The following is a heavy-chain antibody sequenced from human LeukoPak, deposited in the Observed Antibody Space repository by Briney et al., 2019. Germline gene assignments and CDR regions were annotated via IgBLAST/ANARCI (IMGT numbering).Heavy chain of an antibody. CDR3: ASAGYTNWFDP. D-gene: IGHD1-1*01. CDR1: GGSISSSNW. CDR2: INHSGST. J-gene: IGHJ5*02. Sequence: SETLSLTCAVSGGSISSSNWWSWVRQPPGKGLEWIGEINHSGSTNYNPSLKSRVTISVDTSKNQFSLKLSSVTAADTAVYYCASAGYTNWFDPWGQGTLVTVSS. V-gene: IGHV4-4*02.